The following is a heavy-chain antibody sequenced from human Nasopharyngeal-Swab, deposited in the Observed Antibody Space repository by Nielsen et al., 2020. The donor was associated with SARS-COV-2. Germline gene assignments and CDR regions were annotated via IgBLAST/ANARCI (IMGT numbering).Heavy chain of an antibody. V-gene: IGHV3-30*03. CDR2: ISYDGSNK. CDR3: ARDPSSSWTGWYFDL. D-gene: IGHD6-13*01. CDR1: GFTFSSYG. Sequence: GGSLRLSCAASGFTFSSYGMHWVRQAPGKGLEWVAVISYDGSNKYYADSVKGRFTISRDNSKNTLYLQMNSLRAEDTAVYYCARDPSSSWTGWYFDLWGRGTLVTVSS. J-gene: IGHJ2*01.